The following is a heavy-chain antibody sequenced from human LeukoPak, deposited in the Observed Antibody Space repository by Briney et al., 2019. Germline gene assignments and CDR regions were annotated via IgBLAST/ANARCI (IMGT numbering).Heavy chain of an antibody. D-gene: IGHD3-9*01. Sequence: GGSLRLSCAASGFTFSSYAMSWVRQAPGKGLEWVSAISGSGGSTYYADSVKGRFTISRDNSKNTLYLQMNSLRAEDTAVYYVTIPNYYYYYMDVWGKGTTVTVSS. CDR1: GFTFSSYA. CDR2: ISGSGGST. CDR3: TIPNYYYYYMDV. V-gene: IGHV3-23*01. J-gene: IGHJ6*03.